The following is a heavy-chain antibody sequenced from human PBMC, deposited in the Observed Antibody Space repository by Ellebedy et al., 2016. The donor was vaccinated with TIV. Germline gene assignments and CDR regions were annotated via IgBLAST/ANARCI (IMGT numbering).Heavy chain of an antibody. CDR1: GFTLTNYD. Sequence: GESLKISCAASGFTLTNYDMHWVRQATGKGLEWVSAIGTAGDTYYPGSVKGRFTISRENAKNSLYLQMNSLRAGDTAVYYCARVSCTNGVCYNGAQGYFDYWGQGTLVTVSS. V-gene: IGHV3-13*01. CDR3: ARVSCTNGVCYNGAQGYFDY. D-gene: IGHD2-8*01. J-gene: IGHJ4*02. CDR2: IGTAGDT.